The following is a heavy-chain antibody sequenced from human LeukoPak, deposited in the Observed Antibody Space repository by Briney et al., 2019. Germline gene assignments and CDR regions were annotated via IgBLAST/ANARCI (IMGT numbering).Heavy chain of an antibody. V-gene: IGHV4-59*08. Sequence: SETLSLTCTVSGGSISSYYWSWIRQPPGKGLEWIGYIYYSGSTNYNPSLKSRVTISVDTSKNQFSLKLSSVTAADTAVYYCARHNGYSYGAFDYWGQGTLVTVSS. CDR3: ARHNGYSYGAFDY. J-gene: IGHJ4*02. CDR1: GGSISSYY. CDR2: IYYSGST. D-gene: IGHD5-18*01.